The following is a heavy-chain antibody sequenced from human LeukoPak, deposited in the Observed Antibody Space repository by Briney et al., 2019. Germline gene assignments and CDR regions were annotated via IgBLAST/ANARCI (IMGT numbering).Heavy chain of an antibody. CDR3: ARQEYTAMVSDWFDP. Sequence: LSLTCTVSGGSISSGSYYWSWIRQPAGKGLEWVSYISSSGSTIYYADSVKDRFTISRDNAKNSLYLQMNSLRAEDTAVYYCARQEYTAMVSDWFDPWGQGTLVTVSS. CDR1: GGSISSGSYY. D-gene: IGHD5-18*01. J-gene: IGHJ5*02. CDR2: ISSSGSTI. V-gene: IGHV3-11*04.